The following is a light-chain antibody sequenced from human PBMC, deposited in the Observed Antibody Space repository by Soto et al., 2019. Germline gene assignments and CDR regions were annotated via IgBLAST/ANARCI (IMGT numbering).Light chain of an antibody. CDR3: CSYAGSSTQSYV. V-gene: IGLV2-23*02. J-gene: IGLJ1*01. CDR2: EVS. CDR1: NSDVGSYNL. Sequence: QSVLTPPASVSGSPGQSITISCTGTNSDVGSYNLVSWYQQHPGKAPKVIIYEVSERPSGVSDRFSGSKSGNTASLMISGLQAEDEADYYCCSYAGSSTQSYVFGSGTKVTVL.